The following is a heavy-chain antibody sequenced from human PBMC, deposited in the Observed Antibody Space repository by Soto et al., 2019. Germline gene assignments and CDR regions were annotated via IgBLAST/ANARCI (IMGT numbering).Heavy chain of an antibody. CDR2: IIPIPGTA. J-gene: IGHJ6*02. V-gene: IGHV1-69*06. D-gene: IGHD2-2*01. CDR3: ARSQGSSTSLEIYYYYYYGMDV. CDR1: GGTFSSYA. Sequence: QVQLVQSGAEVKKPGSSVKVSCKASGGTFSSYAISWVRQAPGQGLEWMGGIIPIPGTANYAQKFQGRVTITADKSTSTVYMELSSLRSEDTAVYYCARSQGSSTSLEIYYYYYYGMDVWGQGTTVTVSS.